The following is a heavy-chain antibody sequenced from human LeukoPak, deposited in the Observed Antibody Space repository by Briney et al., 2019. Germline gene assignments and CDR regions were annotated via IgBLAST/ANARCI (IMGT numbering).Heavy chain of an antibody. CDR2: LSRSGDST. J-gene: IGHJ4*02. CDR1: GFTFSTCA. CDR3: AKIVKAAPGLFDY. Sequence: GGSLRLSCAASGFTFSTCAMGWVRQAPGKGPEWVSALSRSGDSTYYADSVRGRVTISRDNSKNTLYLQMNSLRADDTAVYYCAKIVKAAPGLFDYWGQGTLVTVSS. D-gene: IGHD6-13*01. V-gene: IGHV3-23*01.